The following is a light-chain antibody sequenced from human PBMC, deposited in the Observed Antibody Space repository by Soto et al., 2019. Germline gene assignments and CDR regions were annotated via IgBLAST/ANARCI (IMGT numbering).Light chain of an antibody. CDR1: SSDVGSYNL. CDR2: EGS. J-gene: IGLJ2*01. Sequence: QSALTQPASVSGSPGQSITISCTGTSSDVGSYNLVSWYQQHPGQAPKLMIYEGSKRPSGVSNRFSGSKSGNTASLTISGRQAEDEADYYCCSYAGSSTHVVFGGGTKLTVL. CDR3: CSYAGSSTHVV. V-gene: IGLV2-23*01.